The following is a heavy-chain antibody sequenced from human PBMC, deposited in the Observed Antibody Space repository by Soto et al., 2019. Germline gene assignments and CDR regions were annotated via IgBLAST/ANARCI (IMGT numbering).Heavy chain of an antibody. V-gene: IGHV3-23*01. CDR1: GFTFSSYA. CDR2: ISGSGGST. CDR3: AKDRGTGGYSSSWYDAFDI. D-gene: IGHD6-13*01. J-gene: IGHJ3*02. Sequence: GGSLRLSCAASGFTFSSYAMSWVRQAPGKGLEWVSAISGSGGSTYYADSVKGRFTISRDNSKNTLYLQMNSLRAEDTAVDYCAKDRGTGGYSSSWYDAFDIWGQGTMVTVSS.